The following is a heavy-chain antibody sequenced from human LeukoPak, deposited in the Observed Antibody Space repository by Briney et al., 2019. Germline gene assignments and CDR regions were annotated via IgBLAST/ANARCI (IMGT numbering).Heavy chain of an antibody. D-gene: IGHD3-9*01. V-gene: IGHV3-23*01. CDR1: GFTFSSYA. J-gene: IGHJ5*02. Sequence: GGSLRLSCAASGFTFSSYAMSWVRQAPGKGLEWVSAISGSGGSTYYADSVKGRFTISRDNSKNTLYLQMNSLTVEDTAVYYCAKAILNYQEKWFDPWGQGTLVTVSS. CDR2: ISGSGGST. CDR3: AKAILNYQEKWFDP.